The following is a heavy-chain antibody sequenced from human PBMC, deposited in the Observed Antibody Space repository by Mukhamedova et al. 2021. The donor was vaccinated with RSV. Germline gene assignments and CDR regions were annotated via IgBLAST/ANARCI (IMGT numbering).Heavy chain of an antibody. CDR3: ARGYSGGWFDP. V-gene: IGHV3-21*01. D-gene: IGHD2-15*01. CDR2: ISSSSSYL. Sequence: QSTWEGLEWVSSISSSSSYLYYADSVKGRSTISRDNAKNSLYLQMNSLRAEDTAVYYCARGYSGGWFDPWGQGTLVTVSS. J-gene: IGHJ5*02.